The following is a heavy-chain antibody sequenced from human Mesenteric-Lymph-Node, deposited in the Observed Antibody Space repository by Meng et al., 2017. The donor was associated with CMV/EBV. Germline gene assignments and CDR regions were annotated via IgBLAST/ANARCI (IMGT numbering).Heavy chain of an antibody. CDR1: GGSFSGYY. Sequence: GSLRLSCAVYGGSFSGYYWSWIRQPPGKGLEWIGSIYYSGSTYYNPSLKSRVTISVDTSKNQFSLKLSSVTAADTAVYCCARRYSYYDSSGHPGGAFDIWGQGTMVTVSS. D-gene: IGHD3-22*01. V-gene: IGHV4-34*01. J-gene: IGHJ3*02. CDR3: ARRYSYYDSSGHPGGAFDI. CDR2: IYYSGST.